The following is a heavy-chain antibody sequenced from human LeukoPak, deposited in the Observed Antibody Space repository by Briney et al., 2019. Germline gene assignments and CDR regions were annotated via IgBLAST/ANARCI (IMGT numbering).Heavy chain of an antibody. CDR2: ISSNGGST. J-gene: IGHJ4*02. Sequence: PGGSLRLSCAASGFTFSSSTMHWVRQAPGKGLEYVSAISSNGGSTYYANSVKSRFTISTDNSKNTLDLQMGSLRAEDMAVYYCARAGDSSGYAPYYFDYWGQGTLVTVSS. D-gene: IGHD3-22*01. CDR1: GFTFSSST. CDR3: ARAGDSSGYAPYYFDY. V-gene: IGHV3-64*01.